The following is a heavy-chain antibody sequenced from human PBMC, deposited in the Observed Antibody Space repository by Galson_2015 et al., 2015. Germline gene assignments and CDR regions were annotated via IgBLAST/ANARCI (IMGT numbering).Heavy chain of an antibody. CDR3: ARGQGVPGTYDY. Sequence: SLRLSCAASGFTVSNNYMNWVRQAPGRGLEWVSVLYSGGTTYYADSVEGRFTISRDNFKTTLYLQMNSLRADDTAVYYCARGQGVPGTYDYWGQGTLVTVSS. CDR1: GFTVSNNY. V-gene: IGHV3-66*01. CDR2: LYSGGTT. J-gene: IGHJ4*02. D-gene: IGHD6-19*01.